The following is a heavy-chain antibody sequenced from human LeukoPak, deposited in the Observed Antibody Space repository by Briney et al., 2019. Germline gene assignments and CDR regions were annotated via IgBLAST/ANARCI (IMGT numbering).Heavy chain of an antibody. CDR2: ISSSGSTI. V-gene: IGHV3-48*04. CDR1: GFTFSTSW. D-gene: IGHD6-13*01. CDR3: ARAQGQYSSSWFYYYYYMDV. J-gene: IGHJ6*03. Sequence: GGSLRLSCAASGFTFSTSWMTWVRQAPGKGLEWVSYISSSGSTIYYADSVKGRFTISRDNAENSLYLQMNSLRAEDTAVYYCARAQGQYSSSWFYYYYYMDVWGKGTTVTISS.